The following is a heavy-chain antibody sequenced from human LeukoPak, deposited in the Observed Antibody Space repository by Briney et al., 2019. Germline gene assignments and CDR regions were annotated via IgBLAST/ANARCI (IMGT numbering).Heavy chain of an antibody. CDR2: INHSGST. Sequence: SETLSLTCTVSGGSISSSSYYWSWIRQPPGKGLEWIGEINHSGSTNYNPSLKSRVTISVDTSKNQFSLKLSSVTAADTAVYYCARHARRRVRGVPTYYYYMDVWGKGTTVTISS. D-gene: IGHD3-10*01. J-gene: IGHJ6*03. CDR1: GGSISSSSYY. CDR3: ARHARRRVRGVPTYYYYMDV. V-gene: IGHV4-39*01.